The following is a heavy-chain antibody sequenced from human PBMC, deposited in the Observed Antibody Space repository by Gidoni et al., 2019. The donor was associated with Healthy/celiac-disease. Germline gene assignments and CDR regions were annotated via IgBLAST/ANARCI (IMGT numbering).Heavy chain of an antibody. V-gene: IGHV4-59*01. CDR1: GCSLSSYY. D-gene: IGHD6-19*01. CDR3: ARGTRIAVAGTHAFDI. Sequence: QVQLQESGPGLVKPSETLSITCTVSGCSLSSYYCSWIRQPTGKGLECIGYIYYSGSTNYNPSLKSRVTISVDTSKNQFSLKLSSVTAADTAVYYCARGTRIAVAGTHAFDIWGQXTMVXXSS. CDR2: IYYSGST. J-gene: IGHJ3*02.